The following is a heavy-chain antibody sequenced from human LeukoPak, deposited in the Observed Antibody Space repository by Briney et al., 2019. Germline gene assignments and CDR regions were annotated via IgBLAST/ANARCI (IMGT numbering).Heavy chain of an antibody. CDR1: GGSFSGYY. CDR2: INHSGST. CDR3: ASNRGYGSGSPRYYYYYYMDV. V-gene: IGHV4-34*01. D-gene: IGHD3-10*01. Sequence: SETLSLTCAVYGGSFSGYYWSWIRQPPGKGLEWIGEINHSGSTNYNPSLKSRVTISVDTSKNQFSLKLSSVTAADTAVYYCASNRGYGSGSPRYYYYYYMDVWGKGTTVTVSS. J-gene: IGHJ6*03.